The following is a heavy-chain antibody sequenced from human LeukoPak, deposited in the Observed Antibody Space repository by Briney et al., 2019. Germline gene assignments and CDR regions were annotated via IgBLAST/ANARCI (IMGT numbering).Heavy chain of an antibody. CDR1: GFTFDDYT. CDR2: ISWDGGST. V-gene: IGHV3-43*01. J-gene: IGHJ4*02. CDR3: AKDTHSGWAFDY. Sequence: GGSLRLSCAASGFTFDDYTMHWVRQAPGKGLEWVSLISWDGGSTYYADSAKGRFTISRDNSKNSLYLQMNSLRTEDTALYYCAKDTHSGWAFDYWGQGTLVTVSS. D-gene: IGHD6-19*01.